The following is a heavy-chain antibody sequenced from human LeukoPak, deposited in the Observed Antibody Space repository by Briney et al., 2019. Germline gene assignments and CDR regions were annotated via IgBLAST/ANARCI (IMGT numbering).Heavy chain of an antibody. CDR2: IRYDGSNK. D-gene: IGHD2-2*03. CDR1: GFTFSSYG. CDR3: AKDGYCSSTSCQGEAPT. J-gene: IGHJ5*02. V-gene: IGHV3-30*02. Sequence: GGSLRLSCAASGFTFSSYGMHWVRQAPGKGLEWVAFIRYDGSNKYYADSVKGRFTISRDNSKNTLYLQMNSLRAEDTAVYYCAKDGYCSSTSCQGEAPTWGQGTLVTVSS.